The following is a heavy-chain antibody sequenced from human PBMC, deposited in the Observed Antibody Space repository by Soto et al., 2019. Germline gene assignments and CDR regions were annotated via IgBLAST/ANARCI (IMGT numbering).Heavy chain of an antibody. V-gene: IGHV3-23*01. CDR2: ISGRGGST. J-gene: IGHJ6*02. Sequence: GGSLRLSCAASGFTFSSYAMSWVRQAPGKGLEWVSAISGRGGSTYYADSVKGRFTISRDNSKNTLYLQMNSLRAEDTAVYYCAKDIPPPIVATVPNYYYYGMDVWGQGTTVTVSS. D-gene: IGHD5-12*01. CDR3: AKDIPPPIVATVPNYYYYGMDV. CDR1: GFTFSSYA.